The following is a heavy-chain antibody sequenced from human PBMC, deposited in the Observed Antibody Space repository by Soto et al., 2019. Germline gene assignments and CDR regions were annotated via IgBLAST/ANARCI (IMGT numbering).Heavy chain of an antibody. CDR2: IYYGGST. D-gene: IGHD7-27*01. CDR1: GDSISTDY. Sequence: SETRSLTCTVSGDSISTDYWSWIRQSPGKGLEWIGFIYYGGSTNYNPSLKSRVTISVDTPKNQFSLKLSSVTAADTAVYYCAKNWNWGSLVHWGQGTLVTVS. V-gene: IGHV4-59*08. J-gene: IGHJ4*02. CDR3: AKNWNWGSLVH.